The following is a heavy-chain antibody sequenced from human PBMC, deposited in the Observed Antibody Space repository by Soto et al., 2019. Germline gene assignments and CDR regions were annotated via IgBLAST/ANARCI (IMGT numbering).Heavy chain of an antibody. CDR3: ARHLAAGDS. CDR1: GYTFTSYY. D-gene: IGHD6-25*01. CDR2: VNPTGGST. Sequence: AASVKVSCKASGYTFTSYYIHWVRQAPGQGLEWMAIVNPTGGSTNYAQKFQGRVTVTFDTSTSTVFMELNSLRYEDTAVYYCARHLAAGDSWGQGTPVTVSS. J-gene: IGHJ4*02. V-gene: IGHV1-46*03.